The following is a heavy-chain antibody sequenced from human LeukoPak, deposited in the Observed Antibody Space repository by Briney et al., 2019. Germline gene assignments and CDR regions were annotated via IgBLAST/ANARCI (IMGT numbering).Heavy chain of an antibody. J-gene: IGHJ5*02. V-gene: IGHV4-34*01. CDR3: ARGRLERWLQLARFDP. Sequence: KASETLSLTCAVYGGSFSGYYWSWIRQPPGKGLEWIGEINHSGSTNYNPSLKSRVTISVDTSKNQFSLKLSSVTAADTAVYYCARGRLERWLQLARFDPWGQGTLVTVSS. D-gene: IGHD5-24*01. CDR2: INHSGST. CDR1: GGSFSGYY.